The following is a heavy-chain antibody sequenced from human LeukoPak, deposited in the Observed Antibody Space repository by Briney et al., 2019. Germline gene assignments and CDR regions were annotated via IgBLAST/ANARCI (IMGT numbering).Heavy chain of an antibody. Sequence: SETLSLTCTVSGGTISSYYWSWIRQPPGKGLEWIGYIYYSGSTNYNPSLKSRVTISVDTSKIQFSLKLSSVTAADTAVYYCATTPNCRGGSCYSRWFDPWGQGTLVTVSS. CDR3: ATTPNCRGGSCYSRWFDP. CDR1: GGTISSYY. CDR2: IYYSGST. J-gene: IGHJ5*02. V-gene: IGHV4-59*01. D-gene: IGHD2-15*01.